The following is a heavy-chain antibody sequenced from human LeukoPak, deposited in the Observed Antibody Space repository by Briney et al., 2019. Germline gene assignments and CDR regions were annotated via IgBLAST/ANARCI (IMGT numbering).Heavy chain of an antibody. D-gene: IGHD6-19*01. V-gene: IGHV4-59*01. CDR3: ARGAVARKMSWFDP. J-gene: IGHJ5*02. Sequence: SETLSLTCTVSGGSISSYYGSWIRQPPGKGLEWIGYIYYSGSTNCNPSLKSRGTISVDTSKNQFSLKLSSVTAADTAVYYCARGAVARKMSWFDPWGQGTLVTVSS. CDR1: GGSISSYY. CDR2: IYYSGST.